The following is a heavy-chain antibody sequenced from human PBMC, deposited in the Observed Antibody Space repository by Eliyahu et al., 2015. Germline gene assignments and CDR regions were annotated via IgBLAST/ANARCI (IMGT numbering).Heavy chain of an antibody. CDR1: GFXFXXYV. CDR3: VKDSAIGTTKRFYYAFDV. CDR2: VGWKSGSI. J-gene: IGHJ6*02. Sequence: EVQLVESGGGLIQPGXSLXLSCAAXGFXFXXYVVLWVRQAPGKGXEWVSGVGWKSGSIGYADSVKGRFTISRDNAKNSVYLEMNSLRVEDTAVYYCVKDSAIGTTKRFYYAFDVWGQGTTVTVSS. D-gene: IGHD5-12*01. V-gene: IGHV3-9*01.